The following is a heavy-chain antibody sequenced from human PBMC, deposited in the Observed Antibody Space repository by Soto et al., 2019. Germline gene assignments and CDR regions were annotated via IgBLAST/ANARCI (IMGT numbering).Heavy chain of an antibody. V-gene: IGHV5-51*01. CDR3: ARQIAGIAVAGTTEGWFDP. CDR1: GYSFTSYW. Sequence: PGESLKISCKGSGYSFTSYWIGWVRQMPGNGLEWMGIIYPGDSDTRYSPSFQGQVTISADKSISTAYLQWSSLKASDTAMYYCARQIAGIAVAGTTEGWFDPWGQGTLVTVSS. D-gene: IGHD6-19*01. CDR2: IYPGDSDT. J-gene: IGHJ5*02.